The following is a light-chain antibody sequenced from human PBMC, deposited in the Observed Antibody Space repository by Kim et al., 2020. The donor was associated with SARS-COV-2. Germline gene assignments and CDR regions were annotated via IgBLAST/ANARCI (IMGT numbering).Light chain of an antibody. CDR1: QDITTY. CDR3: QQFDNLLYT. V-gene: IGKV1-33*01. Sequence: DIQMTQSPSSLSASVGDRVTITCQASQDITTYLNWYQQKPGKAPKLLIYDASTLEVGVPSRFSGSGSGTDFSFTISSVQPDDIATYFCQQFDNLLYTFGQGTKLEI. J-gene: IGKJ2*01. CDR2: DAS.